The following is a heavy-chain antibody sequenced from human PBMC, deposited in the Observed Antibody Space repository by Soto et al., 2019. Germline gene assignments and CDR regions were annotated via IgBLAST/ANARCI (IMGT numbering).Heavy chain of an antibody. CDR1: GGSISSYY. CDR2: IYYSGST. CDR3: ERVMNSRGYFAHDX. D-gene: IGHD3-22*01. Sequence: PSETLCLTCTVSGGSISSYYWSWIRQPPGKGLEGIEYIYYSGSTNYKPSLKSRVAISVDTSKNRFSLKVSSVTAADTAVYYCERVMNSRGYFAHDXWGQGTRLTVSX. V-gene: IGHV4-59*01. J-gene: IGHJ4*02.